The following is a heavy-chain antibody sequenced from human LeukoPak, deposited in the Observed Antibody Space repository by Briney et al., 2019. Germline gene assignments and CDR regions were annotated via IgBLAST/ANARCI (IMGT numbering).Heavy chain of an antibody. V-gene: IGHV4-38-2*01. J-gene: IGHJ1*01. D-gene: IGHD6-13*01. CDR3: ARQEIAAAGTYFQH. CDR1: GYSISSGYY. Sequence: SETLSLTCAVSGYSISSGYYWGWIRQPPGKGLEWIGSIYHSGSTYYNPSPKSRVTISVDTSKNQFFLKLSSVTAADTTVYYCARQEIAAAGTYFQHWGQGTLVTVSS. CDR2: IYHSGST.